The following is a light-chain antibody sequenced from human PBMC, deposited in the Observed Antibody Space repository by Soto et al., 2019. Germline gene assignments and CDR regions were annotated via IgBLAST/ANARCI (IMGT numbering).Light chain of an antibody. J-gene: IGKJ4*01. CDR1: QYISNW. CDR2: AAS. CDR3: QQANSFP. V-gene: IGKV1-12*01. Sequence: DIQMTQSPSSVSASVGDRVTITCRASQYISNWLAWYQQKPEKAPKLLIYAASSLVNGVPSRFSGSGSGTNFTLTISSLQPEDLATYYCQQANSFPFGGGTKVDIK.